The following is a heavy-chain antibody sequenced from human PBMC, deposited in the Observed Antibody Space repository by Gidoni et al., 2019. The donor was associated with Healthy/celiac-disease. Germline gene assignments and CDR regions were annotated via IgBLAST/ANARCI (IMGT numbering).Heavy chain of an antibody. CDR1: GFTFSSYD. Sequence: EVQLVESGGGLVQPGGSLRLSCAAPGFTFSSYDMHWVRPAPGKGLEWVSAIGTAGDPYYPGPVKGRFTISRENAKNSLYLQMNSLRAGDTAVYYCARGSHGWRTSGDGMDVWGQGTTVTVSS. V-gene: IGHV3-13*05. D-gene: IGHD3-10*01. CDR3: ARGSHGWRTSGDGMDV. CDR2: IGTAGDP. J-gene: IGHJ6*02.